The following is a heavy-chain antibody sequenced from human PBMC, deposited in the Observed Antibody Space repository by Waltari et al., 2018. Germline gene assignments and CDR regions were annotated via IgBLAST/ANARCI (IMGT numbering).Heavy chain of an antibody. CDR2: IKQDGSEQ. V-gene: IGHV3-7*01. J-gene: IGHJ6*02. D-gene: IGHD4-4*01. CDR3: ARESSSFSNYISYGMDV. CDR1: GFTLRYRR. Sequence: EVQLVESGGGLVQPGGSRRPAWAAAGFTLRYRRMTGVRQTPGKGLYWVANIKQDGSEQNYLDSVKGRFTISRDNANNSLHLQMHSLRAEDTAVYSCARESSSFSNYISYGMDVWGQGTTVTVAS.